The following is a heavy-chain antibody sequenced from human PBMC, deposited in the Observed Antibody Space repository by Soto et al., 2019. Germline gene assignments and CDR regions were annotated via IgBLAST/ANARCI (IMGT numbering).Heavy chain of an antibody. D-gene: IGHD6-19*01. CDR3: ARESRGWNYYYYGMDV. V-gene: IGHV3-74*01. Sequence: GGSLRLSCAASGFTFSSYGMHWVRQAPGKGLVWVSRINSDGSSTSYADSVKGRFTISRDNAKNTLYLQMNSLRAEDTAVYYCARESRGWNYYYYGMDVWGQGTTVTVSS. CDR1: GFTFSSYG. CDR2: INSDGSST. J-gene: IGHJ6*02.